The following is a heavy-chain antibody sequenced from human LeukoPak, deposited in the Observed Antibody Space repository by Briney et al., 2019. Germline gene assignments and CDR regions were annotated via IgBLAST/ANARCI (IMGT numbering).Heavy chain of an antibody. D-gene: IGHD3-22*01. Sequence: PSETLSLTCTVSGGSISSSSYYWGWIRQPPGKGREWIGSIYYSGSTYYNPSLKSRVTISVDTSKNQFSLKLSSVTAADTAVYYCARHGSSDRGVYHYWFDSWGQGTLVTVSS. V-gene: IGHV4-39*01. CDR3: ARHGSSDRGVYHYWFDS. J-gene: IGHJ5*01. CDR2: IYYSGST. CDR1: GGSISSSSYY.